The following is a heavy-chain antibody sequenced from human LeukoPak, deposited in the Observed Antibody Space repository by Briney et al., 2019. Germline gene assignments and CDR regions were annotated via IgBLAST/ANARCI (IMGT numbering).Heavy chain of an antibody. V-gene: IGHV3-74*01. Sequence: GVSLRLSCAASIFTFSIYCIHWVRQAPGKGLVWVSRINSYGNRTHYTDSVKGRFTISRDNAKTSLYLQMNSLRAEDTAVYYCARDRPRVSHSHPPYIDDWGQGTLVTVSS. CDR1: IFTFSIYC. CDR2: INSYGNRT. D-gene: IGHD6-13*01. CDR3: ARDRPRVSHSHPPYIDD. J-gene: IGHJ4*02.